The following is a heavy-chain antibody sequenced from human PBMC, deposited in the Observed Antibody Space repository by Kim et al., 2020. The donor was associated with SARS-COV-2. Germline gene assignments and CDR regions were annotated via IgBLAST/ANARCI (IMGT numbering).Heavy chain of an antibody. V-gene: IGHV4-31*03. Sequence: SETLSLTCTVSGGSISSGGYYWSWIRQHPGKGLEWIGFIYYSGSTYYNPSLKSRVTISVDTSKNQFSLKLSSVTAADTAVYYCARAGVFRWFGELFSVGWFDPWGQGTLVTVSS. J-gene: IGHJ5*02. CDR2: IYYSGST. CDR3: ARAGVFRWFGELFSVGWFDP. CDR1: GGSISSGGYY. D-gene: IGHD3-10*01.